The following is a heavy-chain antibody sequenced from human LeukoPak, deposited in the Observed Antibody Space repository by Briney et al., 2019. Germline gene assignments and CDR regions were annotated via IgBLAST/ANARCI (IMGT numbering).Heavy chain of an antibody. CDR2: TYYSGST. V-gene: IGHV4-59*01. CDR1: GGSISSYY. Sequence: SETLSLTCTVSGGSISSYYWSWIRQPPGKGLEGIGYTYYSGSTNYNPSLKSRVTISVDTSKNQFSLKLSSVTAADTAVYYCAREDLVAATTSRYFDYWGQGTLVTVSS. J-gene: IGHJ4*02. CDR3: AREDLVAATTSRYFDY. D-gene: IGHD2-15*01.